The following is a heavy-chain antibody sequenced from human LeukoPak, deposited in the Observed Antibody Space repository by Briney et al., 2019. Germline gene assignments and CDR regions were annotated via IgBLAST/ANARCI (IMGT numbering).Heavy chain of an antibody. Sequence: SETLSLTCTVSGGSISTYYWSWIRQPPGKGLEWIGSIQYSRSTNYNSSLKSRVTISFDTSKNQFSLRLSSVTAADTAVYYCARGVSVYDWFLDYWGQGTLVTVSS. D-gene: IGHD5/OR15-5a*01. V-gene: IGHV4-59*01. J-gene: IGHJ4*02. CDR3: ARGVSVYDWFLDY. CDR2: IQYSRST. CDR1: GGSISTYY.